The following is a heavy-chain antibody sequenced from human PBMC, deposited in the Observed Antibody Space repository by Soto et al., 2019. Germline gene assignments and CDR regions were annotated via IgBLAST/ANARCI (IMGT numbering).Heavy chain of an antibody. CDR3: ARHWGFWADF. Sequence: QVQLQESGPGLVKPSETLSLTCTVSGGSISSYYWSWIRQPPGKGLEWIGYIYYSGSTNYNPSLKSRVTISADTSKNQFSLKLSSVTAADTAGYYCARHWGFWADFWGQGTLVTVSS. CDR2: IYYSGST. V-gene: IGHV4-59*08. CDR1: GGSISSYY. D-gene: IGHD3-16*01. J-gene: IGHJ4*02.